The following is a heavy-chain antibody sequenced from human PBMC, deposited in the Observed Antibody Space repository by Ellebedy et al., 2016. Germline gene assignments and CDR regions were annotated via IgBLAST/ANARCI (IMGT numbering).Heavy chain of an antibody. J-gene: IGHJ4*02. CDR2: INPNSGGT. CDR3: ARGYSGWHSTGGY. Sequence: ASVKVSCXASGYTFTGYYMHWVRQAPGQGLEWMGWINPNSGGTNYAQKFQGRVTMTRDTSISTAYMELSRLRSDDTAVYYCARGYSGWHSTGGYWGQGTLVTVSS. V-gene: IGHV1-2*02. D-gene: IGHD5-18*01. CDR1: GYTFTGYY.